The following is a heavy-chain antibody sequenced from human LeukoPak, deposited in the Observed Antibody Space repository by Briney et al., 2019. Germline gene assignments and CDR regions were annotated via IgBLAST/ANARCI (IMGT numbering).Heavy chain of an antibody. D-gene: IGHD2-2*01. CDR1: GFTFSTYW. Sequence: GGSLRLSCAASGFTFSTYWMSWVRQAPGKGLERVANINQDGSEKHSVDSVKGRFTISRDNAKNSLYLQMNSLRAEDTAVYFCARCSNNYYYYMDVWGKGTTVTVSS. CDR2: INQDGSEK. V-gene: IGHV3-7*01. CDR3: ARCSNNYYYYMDV. J-gene: IGHJ6*03.